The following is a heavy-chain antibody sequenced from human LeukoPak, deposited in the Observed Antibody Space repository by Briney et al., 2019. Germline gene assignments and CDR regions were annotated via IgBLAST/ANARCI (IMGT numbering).Heavy chain of an antibody. CDR3: ARQTGSGLFILP. D-gene: IGHD3/OR15-3a*01. J-gene: IGHJ4*02. CDR1: GGSISRGGYS. V-gene: IGHV4-30-4*07. Sequence: SETLSLTCAVSGGSISRGGYSWSWIRQPPGKGLEWIGYFYYSGSTYYNPSLKSRVTISVDTSKNQLSLKLSSVTAADTAVYYCARQTGSGLFILPGGQGTLVTVSS. CDR2: FYYSGST.